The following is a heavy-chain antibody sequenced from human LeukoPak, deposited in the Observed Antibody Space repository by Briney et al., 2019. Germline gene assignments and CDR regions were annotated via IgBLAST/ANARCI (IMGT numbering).Heavy chain of an antibody. D-gene: IGHD2-15*01. Sequence: PGGSLRLSCAASGFTFSTYWMHWARQAPGEGRVWVSRINGDGSTTNCAASVKGRFTISRDNAKNTLYLQMNSLRAEDTAVYYCTRRVDATRWYDPWGQGTLVTVSS. CDR3: TRRVDATRWYDP. CDR1: GFTFSTYW. J-gene: IGHJ5*02. V-gene: IGHV3-74*01. CDR2: INGDGSTT.